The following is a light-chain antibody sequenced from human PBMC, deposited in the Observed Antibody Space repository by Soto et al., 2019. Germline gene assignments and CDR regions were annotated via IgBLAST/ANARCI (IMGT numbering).Light chain of an antibody. J-gene: IGKJ4*01. CDR3: QHYDNFPVT. CDR2: EAS. CDR1: QDISNY. V-gene: IGKV1-33*01. Sequence: DIQMTQSPSSLSASVGDRVTITCQASQDISNYLNWYRQRTGKAPQLLIYEASNLQTGVSSRFSGSGSGTDFTFTISILQPEDIATYYCQHYDNFPVTFGGGTKVEIK.